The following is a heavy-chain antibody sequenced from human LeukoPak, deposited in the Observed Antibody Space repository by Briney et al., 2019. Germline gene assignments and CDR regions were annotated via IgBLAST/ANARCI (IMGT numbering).Heavy chain of an antibody. CDR2: INPNSGGT. CDR3: ARILGEPLNWFDP. J-gene: IGHJ5*02. V-gene: IGHV1-2*02. CDR1: GYTFTGYY. Sequence: ASAKVSCKASGYTFTGYYMHWVRQAPGQGLEWMGWINPNSGGTNYAQKFQGRVTMTRDTSISTAYMELSRLRSDDTAVYYCARILGEPLNWFDPWGQGTLVTVSS. D-gene: IGHD3-10*01.